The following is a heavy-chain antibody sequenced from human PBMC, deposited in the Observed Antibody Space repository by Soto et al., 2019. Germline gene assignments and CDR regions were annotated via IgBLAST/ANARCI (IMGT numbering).Heavy chain of an antibody. CDR2: MNPNSGNT. CDR3: ARGRYYYDIRWFDP. D-gene: IGHD3-22*01. V-gene: IGHV1-8*01. J-gene: IGHJ5*02. CDR1: GYTFTSYD. Sequence: GASVKVSCKASGYTFTSYDINWVRQATGQGLEWMGWMNPNSGNTGYAQKFQGRVTMTRNTSRSTAYMELSSLRSEDTAVYYCARGRYYYDIRWFDPWGQGTLVTVSS.